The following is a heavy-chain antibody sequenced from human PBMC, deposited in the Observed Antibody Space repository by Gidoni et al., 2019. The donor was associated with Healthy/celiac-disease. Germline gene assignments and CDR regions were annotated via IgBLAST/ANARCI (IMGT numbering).Heavy chain of an antibody. CDR2: INHSGST. CDR3: ARGLRHGEWLVRGGSFDP. V-gene: IGHV4-34*01. Sequence: QVQLQQWGAGLLKPSETLSLTCAVYGGSFSGYYWSWIRQPPGKGLEWIGEINHSGSTTYNPSLKSRVTISVDTSKNQFSLKLSSVTAADTAVYYCARGLRHGEWLVRGGSFDPWGQGTLVTVSS. D-gene: IGHD6-19*01. CDR1: GGSFSGYY. J-gene: IGHJ5*02.